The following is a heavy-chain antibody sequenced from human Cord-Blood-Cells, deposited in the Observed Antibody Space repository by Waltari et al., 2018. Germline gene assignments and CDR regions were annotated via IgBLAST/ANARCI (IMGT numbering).Heavy chain of an antibody. CDR2: INHSGST. V-gene: IGHV4-34*01. CDR1: GGSFSGYY. J-gene: IGHJ6*02. CDR3: ARMVYDPYSNYPYYYYYGMDV. Sequence: QVQLQQWGAGLLKPSETLSITCAVSGGSFSGYYWSWIRQPPGKGLEWIGEINHSGSTNYNPSLKSRVTISVDTSKNQFSLKLSSVTAADTAVYYCARMVYDPYSNYPYYYYYGMDVWGQGTTVTVSS. D-gene: IGHD4-4*01.